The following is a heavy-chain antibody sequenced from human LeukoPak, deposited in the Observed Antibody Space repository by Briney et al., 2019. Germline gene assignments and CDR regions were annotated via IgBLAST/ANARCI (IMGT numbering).Heavy chain of an antibody. Sequence: SETLSLTCTVSGGSISSYYWSWIRQPPGKGLEWIGYIYYSGSTNYNPSLKSRVTISVDTSKNQFSLKLSSVTAADTAVYYCARSRGYFDYWGQGTLVTVSS. V-gene: IGHV4-59*08. CDR3: ARSRGYFDY. D-gene: IGHD2-2*01. CDR2: IYYSGST. CDR1: GGSISSYY. J-gene: IGHJ4*02.